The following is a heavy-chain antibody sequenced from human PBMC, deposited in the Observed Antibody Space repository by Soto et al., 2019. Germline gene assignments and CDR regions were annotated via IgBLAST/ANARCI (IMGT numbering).Heavy chain of an antibody. V-gene: IGHV3-33*01. D-gene: IGHD5-12*01. CDR3: AREGIVATYYFDY. CDR2: IWYDGSNK. CDR1: GFTFSSYG. Sequence: QVQLVESGGGVVQPGRSLRLSCAASGFTFSSYGMHWVRQAPGKGLEWVAVIWYDGSNKYYADSVKGRFTISRDNSKNTLYLHMNSLRAEDTAVYYCAREGIVATYYFDYWGQGTLVTVSS. J-gene: IGHJ4*02.